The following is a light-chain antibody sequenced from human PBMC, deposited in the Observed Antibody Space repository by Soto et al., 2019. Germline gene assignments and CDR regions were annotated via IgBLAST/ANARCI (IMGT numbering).Light chain of an antibody. Sequence: SVLTQPPSASGTPGQRVTISCSGSSSNIGSNYVYWYQQLPGTAPKLLIFKTDARPSGVPERFSGSNSGSSASLAISGLRSEDEADYFCAAWDDSLSAWVFGGGTKVTVL. J-gene: IGLJ3*02. CDR1: SSNIGSNY. V-gene: IGLV1-47*01. CDR3: AAWDDSLSAWV. CDR2: KTD.